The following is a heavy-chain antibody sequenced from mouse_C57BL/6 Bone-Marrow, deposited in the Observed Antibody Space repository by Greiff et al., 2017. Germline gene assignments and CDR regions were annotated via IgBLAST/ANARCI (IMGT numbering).Heavy chain of an antibody. CDR1: GFNIKDDY. J-gene: IGHJ3*01. CDR2: IDPENGDT. V-gene: IGHV14-4*01. Sequence: EVQLVESGAELVRPGASVKLSCTASGFNIKDDYMHWVKQRPEQGLEWIGWIDPENGDTEYASKFQGKATITADTSSNTAYLQLSSLPSEDTAVYYCTTRWLLRRAYWGQGTLVTVSA. D-gene: IGHD2-3*01. CDR3: TTRWLLRRAY.